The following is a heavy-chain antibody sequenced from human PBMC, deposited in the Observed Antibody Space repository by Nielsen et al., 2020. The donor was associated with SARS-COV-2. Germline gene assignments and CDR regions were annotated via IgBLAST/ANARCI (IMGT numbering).Heavy chain of an antibody. V-gene: IGHV4-4*07. Sequence: GSLRLSCTVSGGSISSYYWSWIRQPAGKGLEWIGRIYTSGSTNYNPSLKSRVTMSVDTSKNQFSLKLSSVTAADTAVYYCARGVYSGYDSRGMDVWGQGTTVTVSS. D-gene: IGHD5-12*01. CDR3: ARGVYSGYDSRGMDV. CDR1: GGSISSYY. J-gene: IGHJ6*02. CDR2: IYTSGST.